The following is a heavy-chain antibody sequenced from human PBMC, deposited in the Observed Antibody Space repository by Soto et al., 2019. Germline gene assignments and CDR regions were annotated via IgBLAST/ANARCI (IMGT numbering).Heavy chain of an antibody. D-gene: IGHD3-16*02. Sequence: GASVKVSCKASGYTVTSYGISWVRQAPGQGLEWMGWISAYNGNTNYAQKLQGRVTMTTDTSTSTAYMELRSLRSDDTAVYYCARDGYDYIWGSYRYGPISAFDYWGQGTLVTVSS. V-gene: IGHV1-18*01. J-gene: IGHJ4*02. CDR2: ISAYNGNT. CDR3: ARDGYDYIWGSYRYGPISAFDY. CDR1: GYTVTSYG.